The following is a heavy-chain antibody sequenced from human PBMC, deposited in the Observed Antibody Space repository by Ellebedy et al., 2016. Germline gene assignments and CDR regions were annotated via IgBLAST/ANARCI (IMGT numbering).Heavy chain of an antibody. Sequence: GESLKISCAASRFSFINHGMHWVRQAPGKGLEWVANINQDGSEKYYVDSLKGRFTISRDNAKNSLYLRMNSLRAEDTAVYYCARGKIISVAGALDYWGQGTVVTVSS. CDR2: INQDGSEK. D-gene: IGHD6-19*01. J-gene: IGHJ4*02. CDR3: ARGKIISVAGALDY. V-gene: IGHV3-7*01. CDR1: RFSFINHG.